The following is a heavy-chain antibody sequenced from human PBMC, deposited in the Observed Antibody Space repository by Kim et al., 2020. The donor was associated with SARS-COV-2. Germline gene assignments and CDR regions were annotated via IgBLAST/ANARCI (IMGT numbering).Heavy chain of an antibody. CDR3: ARDRTPFWSGFHYYYYGMDV. J-gene: IGHJ6*02. CDR1: GYTFTSYG. V-gene: IGHV1-18*04. CDR2: ISAYNGNT. Sequence: ASVKVSCKASGYTFTSYGISWVRQAPGQGLEWMGWISAYNGNTNYAQKLQGRVTMTTDTSTSTAYMELRSLRSDDTAVYYCARDRTPFWSGFHYYYYGMDVWGQGTTVTVSS. D-gene: IGHD3-3*01.